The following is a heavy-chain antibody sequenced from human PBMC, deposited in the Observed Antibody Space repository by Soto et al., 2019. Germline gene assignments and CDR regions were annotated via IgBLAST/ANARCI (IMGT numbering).Heavy chain of an antibody. CDR1: GFTFSSYG. V-gene: IGHV3-23*01. D-gene: IGHD6-6*01. J-gene: IGHJ4*02. CDR3: AKEHSSSWASAT. CDR2: ISGSGGTT. Sequence: GGSLRLSCAASGFTFSSYGMTWVRQAPGKGLEWVSFISGSGGTTKYADLVKGRFTVSRDNSKSTLYLQMSSLGADDTAIFYCAKEHSSSWASATWGQGTLVTVSS.